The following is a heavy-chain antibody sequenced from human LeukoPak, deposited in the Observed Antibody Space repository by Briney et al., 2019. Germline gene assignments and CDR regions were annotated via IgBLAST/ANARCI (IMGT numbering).Heavy chain of an antibody. V-gene: IGHV3-48*02. CDR3: ATERQFFDGTGSPY. CDR1: GCTFSSYS. CDR2: ISASGYTM. J-gene: IGHJ4*02. Sequence: GSLRLSCAASGCTFSSYSMIWVHQAPGKGLEWVSYISASGYTMYYADSVKGRFTISRDNAKNSLSLQMNSLRDDDAAVYYCATERQFFDGTGSPYWGQGTLVTVSS. D-gene: IGHD3-22*01.